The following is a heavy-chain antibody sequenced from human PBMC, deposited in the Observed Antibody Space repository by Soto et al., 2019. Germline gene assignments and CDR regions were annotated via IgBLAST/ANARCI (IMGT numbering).Heavy chain of an antibody. Sequence: SVKVSCKASGGTFSSYAIRWLRHAPGQGLEWMGGIITIFGTANYEQKFKGRVTITADESTSTAYMELSSLRSEDTAVYYCARDRGYRKGWPQPYYFDYWGQGTLVTVSS. J-gene: IGHJ4*02. V-gene: IGHV1-69*13. D-gene: IGHD5-18*01. CDR1: GGTFSSYA. CDR3: ARDRGYRKGWPQPYYFDY. CDR2: IITIFGTA.